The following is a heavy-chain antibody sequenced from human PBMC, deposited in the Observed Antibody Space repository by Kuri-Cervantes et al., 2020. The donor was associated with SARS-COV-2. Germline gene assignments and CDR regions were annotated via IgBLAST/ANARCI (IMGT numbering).Heavy chain of an antibody. Sequence: SETLSLTCTVSGGSISSGGYYWSWIRQPPGKGLEWIGYIYHSGSTYYNPSLKSRVTISVDRSKNQFSLKLSSVTAADTALYFCARSGWYSRGVTHFYMDAWGKGTMVTVSS. CDR1: GGSISSGGYY. D-gene: IGHD6-19*01. V-gene: IGHV4-30-2*02. J-gene: IGHJ6*03. CDR2: IYHSGST. CDR3: ARSGWYSRGVTHFYMDA.